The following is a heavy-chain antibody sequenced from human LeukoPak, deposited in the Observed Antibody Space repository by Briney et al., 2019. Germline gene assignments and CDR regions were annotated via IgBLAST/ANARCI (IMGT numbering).Heavy chain of an antibody. J-gene: IGHJ6*02. CDR2: IYYSGST. V-gene: IGHV4-59*12. Sequence: SETLSLTCTVSGGSISSYYWSWLRQPPGKGLEWIGYIYYSGSTNYNPSLKSRVTISVDTSKNQFSLKLSSVTAADTAVYYCARENQPAPAAIEGIWWDYYYGMDVWGQGTTVTVSS. CDR3: ARENQPAPAAIEGIWWDYYYGMDV. D-gene: IGHD2-2*01. CDR1: GGSISSYY.